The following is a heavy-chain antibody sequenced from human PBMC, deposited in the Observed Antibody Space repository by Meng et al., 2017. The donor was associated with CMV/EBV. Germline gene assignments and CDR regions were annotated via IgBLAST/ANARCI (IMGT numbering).Heavy chain of an antibody. CDR1: GFTFSSYE. CDR2: ISSSGSTI. V-gene: IGHV3-48*03. D-gene: IGHD2-2*01. CDR3: ARVPIYCSSTSCYVPYNYYYYYGMDV. Sequence: GETLKSSCAASGFTFSSYEMNWVRQAPGKGLEWVSYISSSGSTIYYADSVKGRFTISRDNAKNSLYLQMNSLRAEDTAVYYCARVPIYCSSTSCYVPYNYYYYYGMDVWGQGTTVTVSS. J-gene: IGHJ6*02.